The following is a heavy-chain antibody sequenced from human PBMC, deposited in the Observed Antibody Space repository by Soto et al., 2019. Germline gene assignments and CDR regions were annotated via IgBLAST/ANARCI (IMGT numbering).Heavy chain of an antibody. D-gene: IGHD2-15*01. Sequence: GGSLRLSCNASGFTVSSSYMSWVRQAPGMGLEWVAVIESGGSTHYADSVKGRFTISRDNSKNMTYLQLHTLRAEDTAVYYCAKDLGPLRLLNYYFYGLDVWGQGTTVTVSS. V-gene: IGHV3-53*01. CDR1: GFTVSSSY. CDR3: AKDLGPLRLLNYYFYGLDV. J-gene: IGHJ6*02. CDR2: IESGGST.